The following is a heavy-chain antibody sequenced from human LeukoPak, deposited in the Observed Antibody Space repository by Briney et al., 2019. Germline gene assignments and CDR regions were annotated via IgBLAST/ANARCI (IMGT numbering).Heavy chain of an antibody. CDR1: GGSISSYY. D-gene: IGHD3-10*01. Sequence: SETLSLTCTVSGGSISSYYWSWIRQPPGKGLEWIGYIYYSGSTSYNPSLKSRVTISVDTSKNQFSLKLSSVTAADTAVYYCARLPYGSGSYYLDYWGQGTLVTVSS. CDR3: ARLPYGSGSYYLDY. CDR2: IYYSGST. V-gene: IGHV4-59*08. J-gene: IGHJ4*02.